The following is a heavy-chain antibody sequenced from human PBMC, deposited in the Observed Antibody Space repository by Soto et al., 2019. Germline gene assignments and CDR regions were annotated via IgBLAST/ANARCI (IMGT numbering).Heavy chain of an antibody. D-gene: IGHD3-10*01. CDR1: GFTFSSYG. V-gene: IGHV3-30*18. J-gene: IGHJ3*02. CDR2: ISYDGSNK. CDR3: AKSMVRGVIGGGDAFDI. Sequence: PGGSLRLSCAASGFTFSSYGMHWVRQAPGKGLEWVAVISYDGSNKYYADSVKGRFTISRDNSKNTLYLQMNSLRAEDTAVYYCAKSMVRGVIGGGDAFDIWGQGTMVTVSS.